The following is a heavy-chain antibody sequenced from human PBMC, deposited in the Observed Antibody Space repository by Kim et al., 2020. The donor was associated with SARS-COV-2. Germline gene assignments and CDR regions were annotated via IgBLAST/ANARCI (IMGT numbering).Heavy chain of an antibody. CDR2: ISYDGSNK. V-gene: IGHV3-33*05. Sequence: GGSLRLSRAASGFTFSSYGMHWVRQAPGKGLEWVAVISYDGSNKYYTDSVKGRFTISRDNSKNTLYLQMNSLRAEDTAVYYCAGSLLTSTYYYYYGMDV. J-gene: IGHJ6*01. CDR1: GFTFSSYG. CDR3: AGSLLTSTYYYYYGMDV. D-gene: IGHD1-26*01.